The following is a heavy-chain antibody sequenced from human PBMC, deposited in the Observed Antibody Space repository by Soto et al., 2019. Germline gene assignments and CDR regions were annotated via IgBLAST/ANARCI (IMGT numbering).Heavy chain of an antibody. CDR3: AIGRPEGPISPSDH. D-gene: IGHD6-6*01. CDR2: INYSGVT. Sequence: QVQLQESGPGLVKPSETLSLTCSVSGGSVSSGYYSWNWIRQPPGKGLEWIGYINYSGVTHYNPSLNSRVTISVDTSKNHFSLRLDSVTAADPALYYWAIGRPEGPISPSDHWGQGTLVTVSS. J-gene: IGHJ4*02. CDR1: GGSVSSGYYS. V-gene: IGHV4-61*03.